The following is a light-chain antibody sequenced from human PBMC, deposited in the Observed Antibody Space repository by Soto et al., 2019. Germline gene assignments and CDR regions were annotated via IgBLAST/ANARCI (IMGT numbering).Light chain of an antibody. CDR1: QSISSW. CDR3: QQYNSFPLT. V-gene: IGKV1-5*01. CDR2: DAS. J-gene: IGKJ4*01. Sequence: DMQMTQSPSTLSASVGDSVTLTCRASQSISSWLAWYQQKPGKAPKLLIYDASSLESGVPSRFSGSGSGTEFTLTISSLQPDDFATYYCQQYNSFPLTFSGGTKVDIK.